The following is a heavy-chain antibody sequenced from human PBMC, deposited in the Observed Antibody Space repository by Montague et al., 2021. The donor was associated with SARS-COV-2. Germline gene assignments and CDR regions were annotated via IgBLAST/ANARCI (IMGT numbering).Heavy chain of an antibody. CDR2: INYIGDT. V-gene: IGHV4-59*01. D-gene: IGHD6-19*01. CDR1: GGSINNYQ. CDR3: ARIHSSGWAYFFDY. J-gene: IGHJ4*02. Sequence: SETLSLTCSVSGGSINNYQWNWIRQSPGKGPEWIGYINYIGDTNYNPSLRGRVTMSVDRSTNQFSLRLNSVTAADSAVYYCARIHSSGWAYFFDYWGQGTLVSVSS.